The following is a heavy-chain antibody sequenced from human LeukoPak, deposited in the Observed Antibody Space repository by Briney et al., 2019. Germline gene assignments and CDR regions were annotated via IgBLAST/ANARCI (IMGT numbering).Heavy chain of an antibody. CDR3: ARGEADCSSTSCYIPPFDY. CDR1: GFTFSSYG. J-gene: IGHJ4*02. V-gene: IGHV3-30*02. CDR2: IRYDGSNK. Sequence: GGSLRLSCAASGFTFSSYGMHWVRQAPGKGLEWVAFIRYDGSNKYYADSVKGRFTISRDNSKNTLYLQMNSLRAEDTAVYYCARGEADCSSTSCYIPPFDYWGQGTLVTVSS. D-gene: IGHD2-2*02.